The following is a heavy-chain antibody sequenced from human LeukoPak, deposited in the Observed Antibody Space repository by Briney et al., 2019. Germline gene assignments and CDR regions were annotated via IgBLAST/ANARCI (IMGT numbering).Heavy chain of an antibody. CDR2: IRYDGSNK. Sequence: GGSLRLSCAASGFTSSSYGMHWVRQAPGKGLEWVAFIRYDGSNKYYADSVKGRFTISRDNSKNTLYLQMSSLRAEDTAVYYCAKDEAYYDFWSGYYLSDIWGQGTMVTVSS. V-gene: IGHV3-30*02. J-gene: IGHJ3*02. CDR3: AKDEAYYDFWSGYYLSDI. CDR1: GFTSSSYG. D-gene: IGHD3-3*01.